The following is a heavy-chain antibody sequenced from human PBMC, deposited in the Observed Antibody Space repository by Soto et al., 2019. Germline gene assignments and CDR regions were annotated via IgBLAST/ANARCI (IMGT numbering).Heavy chain of an antibody. Sequence: QVQLVQSGAEVKKPGASVKVSCKASGYTFTSYGISWVRQAPGQGLEWMGWISAYNGNTNYAQKLQGRVTMTTDTPTSTAYMELRSLRSDDTAVYYCARDLRYCSSTSCFSHAFDIWGQGTMVTVSS. CDR2: ISAYNGNT. CDR3: ARDLRYCSSTSCFSHAFDI. CDR1: GYTFTSYG. J-gene: IGHJ3*02. D-gene: IGHD2-2*01. V-gene: IGHV1-18*04.